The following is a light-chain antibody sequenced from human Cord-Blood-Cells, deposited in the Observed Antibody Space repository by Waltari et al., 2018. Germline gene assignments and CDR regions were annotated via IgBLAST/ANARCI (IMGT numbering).Light chain of an antibody. CDR3: QQYNSYPYT. Sequence: DIQMTQSPSTLSASVGDRITIPCRASQSISNWLAWYQQKPGKAPKLLIYDASNLESGVPSRFSGSGSGTEFTLTISSLQPDDFATYYCQQYNSYPYTFGQGTKLEIK. V-gene: IGKV1-5*01. CDR2: DAS. J-gene: IGKJ2*01. CDR1: QSISNW.